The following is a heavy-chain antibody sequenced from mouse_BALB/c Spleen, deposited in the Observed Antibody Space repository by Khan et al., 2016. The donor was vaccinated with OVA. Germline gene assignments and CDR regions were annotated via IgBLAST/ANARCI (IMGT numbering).Heavy chain of an antibody. Sequence: QVRLQQSGAGLVRPGVSVKISCKGSGYTFTDFAMHWVKQSHAKSLEWIGVISTYYGDASYNQNFKDKATMTVDQSSSPAYMELARLTSEDSGIFYCVRGSGNSRFAYWGQGTLVTVSA. V-gene: IGHV1S137*01. J-gene: IGHJ3*01. CDR3: VRGSGNSRFAY. CDR2: ISTYYGDA. CDR1: GYTFTDFA. D-gene: IGHD1-3*01.